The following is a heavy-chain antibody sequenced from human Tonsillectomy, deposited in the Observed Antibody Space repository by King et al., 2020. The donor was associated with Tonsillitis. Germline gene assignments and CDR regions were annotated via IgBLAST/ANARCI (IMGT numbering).Heavy chain of an antibody. V-gene: IGHV3-30*01. J-gene: IGHJ4*02. Sequence: VQLVESGGGVVQPGRSLGLSCAASGFTFSSYAMHWVRQAPGKGLEWVAVISYDGSNKYYADSVKGRFTISRENSKNTLYLQMNSLRTEDTAVYYCARENYGDHYFDYWGQGTLVTVSS. CDR1: GFTFSSYA. CDR3: ARENYGDHYFDY. CDR2: ISYDGSNK. D-gene: IGHD4-17*01.